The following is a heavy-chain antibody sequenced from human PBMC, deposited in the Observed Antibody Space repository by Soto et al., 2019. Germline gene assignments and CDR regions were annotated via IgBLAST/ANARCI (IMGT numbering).Heavy chain of an antibody. Sequence: ASVKVSCKASGYTFTTYALHWVRQAPGQRLEWMGWINAGSADIKYSQKFQGRVTITRDTSASTVYMELSSLRSEDTAVYYCARVRRSGYSYRHFDYWGQGTLVTVSS. CDR1: GYTFTTYA. D-gene: IGHD5-18*01. V-gene: IGHV1-3*01. J-gene: IGHJ4*02. CDR3: ARVRRSGYSYRHFDY. CDR2: INAGSADI.